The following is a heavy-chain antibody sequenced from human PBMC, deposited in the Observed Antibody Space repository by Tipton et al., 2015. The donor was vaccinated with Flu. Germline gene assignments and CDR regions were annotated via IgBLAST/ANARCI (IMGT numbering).Heavy chain of an antibody. CDR2: IFTSGIT. J-gene: IGHJ4*02. Sequence: TLSLTCTVSGGSINNFSWSWIRQTAGKGLEWIGRIFTSGITDYTQFLKSRVTMSIDASKRQVSLRLSSVTAADTAVYYCARGSLNIDYWGQGILVTVSS. V-gene: IGHV4-4*07. CDR3: ARGSLNIDY. CDR1: GGSINNFS.